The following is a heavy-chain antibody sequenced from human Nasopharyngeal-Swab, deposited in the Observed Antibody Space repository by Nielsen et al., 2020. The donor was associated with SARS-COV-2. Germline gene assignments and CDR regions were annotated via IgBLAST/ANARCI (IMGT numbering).Heavy chain of an antibody. D-gene: IGHD1-1*01. CDR3: ARDAAAGTTRGAFDI. Sequence: ASVKVSCKASGYTFTSYDINWVRQAPGQGLEWMGIINPSGGSTSYAQKFQGRVTMTRDTSTSTVYMELRSEDTAVYYCARDAAAGTTRGAFDIWGQGTMVTVSS. V-gene: IGHV1-46*01. J-gene: IGHJ3*02. CDR1: GYTFTSYD. CDR2: INPSGGST.